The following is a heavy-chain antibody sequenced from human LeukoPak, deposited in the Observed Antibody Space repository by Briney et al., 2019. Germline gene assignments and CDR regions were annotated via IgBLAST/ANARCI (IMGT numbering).Heavy chain of an antibody. Sequence: SETLSLTCTVSGGSISSSSYYWGWIRQPPGKGLEWIGSIYYSGSTYYNPSLKTRVTISVDTSKNQFSLKLSSVTPADTAVYYCAGKAYSDWFDPWGQGTLVTVSS. CDR2: IYYSGST. CDR1: GGSISSSSYY. V-gene: IGHV4-39*01. CDR3: AGKAYSDWFDP. J-gene: IGHJ5*02. D-gene: IGHD2-15*01.